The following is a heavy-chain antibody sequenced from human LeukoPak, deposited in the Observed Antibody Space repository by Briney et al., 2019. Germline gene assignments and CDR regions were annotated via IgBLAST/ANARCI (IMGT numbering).Heavy chain of an antibody. CDR2: INPNSGGT. CDR1: GYTFTGYY. D-gene: IGHD2-2*01. Sequence: ASVKVSCKASGYTFTGYYMHWVRQAPGQGLEWMGRINPNSGGTNYVQKFQGRVTMTRDTSISTAYMELSRLRSDDTAVYYCARDGRKYQPLSYWGQGTLVTVSS. J-gene: IGHJ4*02. V-gene: IGHV1-2*02. CDR3: ARDGRKYQPLSY.